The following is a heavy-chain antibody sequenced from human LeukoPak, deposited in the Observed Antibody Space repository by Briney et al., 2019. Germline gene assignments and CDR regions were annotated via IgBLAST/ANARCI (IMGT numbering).Heavy chain of an antibody. D-gene: IGHD1-26*01. J-gene: IGHJ6*03. V-gene: IGHV3-30*02. CDR2: IRYDGSNK. CDR3: AKGGATYYYYYMDV. Sequence: GGSLRLSCAASGFTFSSYGMHWVRQAPGKGLEWVAFIRYDGSNKYYADSVKGRFTISRDNSKDTLYLQMNSLRAEDTAVYYCAKGGATYYYYYMDVWGKGTTVTISS. CDR1: GFTFSSYG.